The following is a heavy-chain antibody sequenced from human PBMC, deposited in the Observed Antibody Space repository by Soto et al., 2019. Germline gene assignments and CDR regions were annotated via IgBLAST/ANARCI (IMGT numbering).Heavy chain of an antibody. J-gene: IGHJ4*02. D-gene: IGHD3-3*01. CDR3: GIEHELWSHDCIIN. CDR1: GYPFTSFG. Sequence: SVKVSCKAYGYPFTSFGISRVRQAPVQGLEWMGWIRPYNGDTNSAQNLQGRVTMTTDTSTSTAYMELRSPRSDDTAVYYCGIEHELWSHDCIINWGQETLVNVSS. CDR2: IRPYNGDT. V-gene: IGHV1-18*04.